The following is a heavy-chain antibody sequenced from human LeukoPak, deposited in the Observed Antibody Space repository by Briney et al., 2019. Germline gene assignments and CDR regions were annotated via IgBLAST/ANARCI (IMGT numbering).Heavy chain of an antibody. CDR3: ASRGFGEPFDY. D-gene: IGHD3-10*01. V-gene: IGHV3-7*01. CDR2: IKQDGSEK. J-gene: IGHJ4*02. Sequence: GGSLRLSCAASGFTFSSYWISWVRQAPGKGLEWVATIKQDGSEKYYVDSMKGRFTISRDNAKNSLSLQMNSLRAEDTAVYYCASRGFGEPFDYWGQGTLVTVSS. CDR1: GFTFSSYW.